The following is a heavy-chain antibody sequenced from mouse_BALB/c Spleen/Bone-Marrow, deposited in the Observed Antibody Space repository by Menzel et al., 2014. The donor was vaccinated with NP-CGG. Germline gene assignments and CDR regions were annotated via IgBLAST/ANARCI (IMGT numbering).Heavy chain of an antibody. CDR3: ARSLYGYDWYFDV. D-gene: IGHD2-2*01. Sequence: EVKLQESGPELVKPGASVKVSCKASGYTFTSYVMHWVKQKPGQGLEWIGHINPYNDGTKYNEKFKGKATLTSDKSSSTAYMELSSLTSEDSAVYYRARSLYGYDWYFDVWGAGTTVTVSS. CDR2: INPYNDGT. J-gene: IGHJ1*01. CDR1: GYTFTSYV. V-gene: IGHV1-14*01.